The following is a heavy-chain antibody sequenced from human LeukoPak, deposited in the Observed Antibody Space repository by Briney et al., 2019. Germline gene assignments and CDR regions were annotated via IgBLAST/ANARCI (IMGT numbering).Heavy chain of an antibody. Sequence: SETLSLTCTVSGYSISTDYYWCFLQPPAEKLLELSGIIYHSGSTYYAASLKSRSILSVDSSKNKFSLKLNTLTAADTAVYYCSRDPVGGYVRVNWFDPWGQGTLVTVSS. CDR2: IYHSGST. D-gene: IGHD5-12*01. CDR1: GYSISTDYY. V-gene: IGHV4-38-2*02. J-gene: IGHJ5*02. CDR3: SRDPVGGYVRVNWFDP.